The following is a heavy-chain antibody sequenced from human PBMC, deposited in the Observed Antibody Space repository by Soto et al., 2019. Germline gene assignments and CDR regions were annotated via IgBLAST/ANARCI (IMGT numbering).Heavy chain of an antibody. Sequence: GGSLRLSCAASGFIFNEYGMHWVRQAPGKGLEWVAVIWYDGSNKYYADSVKGRFTFSKDNSKNTMSLQMNSLRVEDTAVYYCARWGCSGSNCNLNQRSFDLWGQGTLVTVSS. CDR1: GFIFNEYG. CDR2: IWYDGSNK. D-gene: IGHD2-15*01. CDR3: ARWGCSGSNCNLNQRSFDL. J-gene: IGHJ4*02. V-gene: IGHV3-33*03.